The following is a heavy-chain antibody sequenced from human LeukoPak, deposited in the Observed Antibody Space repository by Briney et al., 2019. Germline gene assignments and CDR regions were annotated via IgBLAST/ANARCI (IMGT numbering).Heavy chain of an antibody. D-gene: IGHD3-16*01. CDR2: ISYSGST. J-gene: IGHJ5*02. CDR3: AKDGVRFDP. Sequence: SETLSLTCSVSGDSISSSSYNWGWIRQPPGKGLEWIGSISYSGSTKYNPSLKSRITISVDTSKNHFSLKLTSVTAADTALYFCAKDGVRFDPWGQGTLVTVSS. CDR1: GDSISSSSYN. V-gene: IGHV4-39*02.